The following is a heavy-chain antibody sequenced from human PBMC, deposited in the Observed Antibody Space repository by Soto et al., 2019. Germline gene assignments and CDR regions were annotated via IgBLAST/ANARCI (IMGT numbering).Heavy chain of an antibody. CDR2: IXXXVXT. D-gene: IGHD3-22*01. CDR3: ARKLESSVIPDAFDI. Sequence: PSETLSLTSAVYGGSFSGSYWSWIRQPPGHRQARLGEIXXXVXTXNXXSXXXQVTISGDTAKNKVSLKRSPGTAAYTAVYDGARKLESSVIPDAFDIWGQGTTVTVSS. J-gene: IGHJ3*02. V-gene: IGHV4-34*01. CDR1: GGSFSGSY.